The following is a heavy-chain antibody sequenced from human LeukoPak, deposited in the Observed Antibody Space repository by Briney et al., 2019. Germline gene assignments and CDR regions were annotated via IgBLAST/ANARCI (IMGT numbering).Heavy chain of an antibody. CDR2: INHSGST. D-gene: IGHD6-13*01. J-gene: IGHJ6*02. CDR3: ARVDRATGYSSSWYSLFYSYGMDV. CDR1: GGSFSGYY. V-gene: IGHV4-34*01. Sequence: ASETLSLTCAVYGGSFSGYYWSWIRQPPGKGLEWIGEINHSGSTNYNPSLKSRVTISVDTSKNQFSLKLSSVTAADTAVYYCARVDRATGYSSSWYSLFYSYGMDVWAKGPRSPSP.